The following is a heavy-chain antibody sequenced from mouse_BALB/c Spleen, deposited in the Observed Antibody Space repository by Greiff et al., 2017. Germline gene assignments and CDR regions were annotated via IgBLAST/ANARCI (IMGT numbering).Heavy chain of an antibody. D-gene: IGHD2-10*02. Sequence: VQLQQSGAELAKPGASVKMSCKASGYTFTSYWMHWVKQRPGQGLEWIGYINPSTGYTEYNQKFKDKATLTADKSSSTAYMQLSSLTSEDSAVYYCARGGEYGNSYYYAMDYWGQGTSVTVSS. V-gene: IGHV1-7*01. J-gene: IGHJ4*01. CDR1: GYTFTSYW. CDR2: INPSTGYT. CDR3: ARGGEYGNSYYYAMDY.